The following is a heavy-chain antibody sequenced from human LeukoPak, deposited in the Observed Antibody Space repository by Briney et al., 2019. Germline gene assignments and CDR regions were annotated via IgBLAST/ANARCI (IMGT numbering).Heavy chain of an antibody. CDR2: IRSKSNNYAT. CDR1: GFTFSGSA. D-gene: IGHD3-10*01. CDR3: ARESVVRGVPTIDY. V-gene: IGHV3-73*01. J-gene: IGHJ4*02. Sequence: GGSLRLSCAASGFTFSGSAMHWVRQASGKGLEWVGRIRSKSNNYATAYSESVKGRFTISRDDSKNMAYLQLNSLKTEDTAVYYCARESVVRGVPTIDYWGQGTLVTVSS.